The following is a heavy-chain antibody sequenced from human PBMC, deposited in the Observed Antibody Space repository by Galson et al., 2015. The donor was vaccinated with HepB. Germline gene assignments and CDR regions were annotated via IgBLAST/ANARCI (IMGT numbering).Heavy chain of an antibody. Sequence: SLRLSCAVSGFTFSDYYMSWIRQAPGKGLEWISYISSNTLYTNYADSVKGRFTISRDNAKTSLYLQINGLRAEDTAVYYGAGVAYADYGDHTHFDSWGQGTLVTVAS. J-gene: IGHJ4*02. CDR1: GFTFSDYY. D-gene: IGHD4-17*01. V-gene: IGHV3-11*06. CDR2: ISSNTLYT. CDR3: AGVAYADYGDHTHFDS.